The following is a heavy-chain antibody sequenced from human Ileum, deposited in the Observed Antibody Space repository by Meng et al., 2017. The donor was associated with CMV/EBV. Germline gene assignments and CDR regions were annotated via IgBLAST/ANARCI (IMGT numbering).Heavy chain of an antibody. V-gene: IGHV1-2*02. Sequence: SVKVSCKASGYTFTGYYMHWVRQAPGQGLEWMGGINPDNCGTNYAQKFQGRVTMTRDTSLTTLYMELSRLTSDDTAMYYCARVVTARGLLYWGQGTLVTVSS. CDR1: GYTFTGYY. CDR2: INPDNCGT. J-gene: IGHJ4*02. D-gene: IGHD2-2*01. CDR3: ARVVTARGLLY.